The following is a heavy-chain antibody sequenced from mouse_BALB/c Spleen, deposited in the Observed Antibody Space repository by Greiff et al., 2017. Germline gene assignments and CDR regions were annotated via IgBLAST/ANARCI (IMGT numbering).Heavy chain of an antibody. CDR3: ARSGYGKTWLAY. CDR1: GYTFTDYA. CDR2: ISTYYGDA. J-gene: IGHJ3*01. D-gene: IGHD2-10*02. Sequence: VKVVESGAELVRPGVSVKISCKGSGYTFTDYAMHWVKQSHAKSLEWIGVISTYYGDASYNQKFKGKATMTVDKSSSTAYMELARLTSEDSAIYYCARSGYGKTWLAYWGQGTLVTVSA. V-gene: IGHV1S137*01.